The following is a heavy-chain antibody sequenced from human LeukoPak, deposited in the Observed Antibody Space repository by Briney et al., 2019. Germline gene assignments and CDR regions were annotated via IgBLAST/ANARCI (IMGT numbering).Heavy chain of an antibody. Sequence: PGGSLRLSCAASGFTFSSYCMHWVRQAPGKGLVWVSRINSDGSRTSYAASVKGRFTISRDNAKNTLYLQMNSLRAEDTAVYYCARISSENAFDIWGQGTMVTVSS. CDR2: INSDGSRT. V-gene: IGHV3-74*01. CDR3: ARISSENAFDI. CDR1: GFTFSSYC. J-gene: IGHJ3*02. D-gene: IGHD3-22*01.